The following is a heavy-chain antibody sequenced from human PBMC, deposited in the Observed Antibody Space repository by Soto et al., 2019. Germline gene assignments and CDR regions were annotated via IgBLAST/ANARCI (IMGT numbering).Heavy chain of an antibody. CDR2: IWYDGSDK. V-gene: IGHV3-33*01. D-gene: IGHD3-10*01. Sequence: VQSGGGVVQPGGSLRLSCAASGFTFTKYGMHWVRQAPGKGLEWVAVIWYDGSDKKYADSVKGRFTISRDDSKNTVSLQMHSLRAEDTAVYYCAGSGSYYLDYWGQGSLVTVSS. CDR3: AGSGSYYLDY. J-gene: IGHJ4*02. CDR1: GFTFTKYG.